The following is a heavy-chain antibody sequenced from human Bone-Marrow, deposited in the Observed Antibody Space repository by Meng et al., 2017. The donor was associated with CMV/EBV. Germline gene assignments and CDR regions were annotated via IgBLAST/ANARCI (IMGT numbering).Heavy chain of an antibody. D-gene: IGHD3-3*01. CDR2: IRYDGSNK. CDR3: ARIYYDFWSGYHALTADY. V-gene: IGHV3-30*02. J-gene: IGHJ4*02. CDR1: GFTFGSYG. Sequence: GESLKISCAASGFTFGSYGMHWVRQAPGKGLEWVAFIRYDGSNKYYADSVKGRFTISRDNAKNSLYLQMNSLRAEDTAVYYCARIYYDFWSGYHALTADYWGQGTLVTVSS.